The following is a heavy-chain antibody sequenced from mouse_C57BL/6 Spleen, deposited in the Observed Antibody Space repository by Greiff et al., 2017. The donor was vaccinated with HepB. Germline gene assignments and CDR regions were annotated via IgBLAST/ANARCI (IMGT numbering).Heavy chain of an antibody. Sequence: VQLQESDAELVKPGASVKISCKVSGYTFTDHTIHWMKQRPEQGLEWIGYIYPRDGSTKYNEKFKGKATLTADKSSSTAYMQLNSLTSEDSAVYFCARGEGYDGYYDWYFDVWGTGTTVTVSS. J-gene: IGHJ1*03. CDR3: ARGEGYDGYYDWYFDV. D-gene: IGHD2-3*01. CDR1: GYTFTDHT. V-gene: IGHV1-78*01. CDR2: IYPRDGST.